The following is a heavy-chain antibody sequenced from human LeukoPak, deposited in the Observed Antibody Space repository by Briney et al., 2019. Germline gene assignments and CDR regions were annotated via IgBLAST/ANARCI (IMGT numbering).Heavy chain of an antibody. V-gene: IGHV1-8*01. D-gene: IGHD6-13*01. CDR1: GYTFTSYD. CDR3: ARMRRSGYSTSNDY. J-gene: IGHJ4*02. Sequence: ASVNLSCKASGYTFTSYDINWVRQATGQGLEWMGWMNPNSGNTDYAQKFQSRVTMTRNNSTRTALMELSSLRSEDTAVYRCARMRRSGYSTSNDYWGQGTPVTVSS. CDR2: MNPNSGNT.